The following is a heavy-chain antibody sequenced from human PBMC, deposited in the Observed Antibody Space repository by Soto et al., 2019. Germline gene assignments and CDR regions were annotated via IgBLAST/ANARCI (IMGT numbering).Heavy chain of an antibody. CDR3: ARRRDWFDP. Sequence: SETLSLTCTVSGGSISSSSYYWGWIRQPPGKGLEWIGSIYYSGSTYYNPSLKSRVTISVDTSKNQFSLKLSSVTAADTAVYYCARRRDWFDPWGQGTLVTVSS. J-gene: IGHJ5*02. CDR2: IYYSGST. V-gene: IGHV4-39*01. CDR1: GGSISSSSYY.